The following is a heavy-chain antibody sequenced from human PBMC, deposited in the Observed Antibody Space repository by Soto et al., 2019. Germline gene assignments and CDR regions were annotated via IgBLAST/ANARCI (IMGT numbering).Heavy chain of an antibody. D-gene: IGHD3-22*01. CDR2: INHSGST. J-gene: IGHJ4*02. CDR3: ARALTILLVVHGDAPDNYYFDS. CDR1: GGSFSGHY. Sequence: SETLSLTCAVYGGSFSGHYWSWIRQSPGKGLEWIGEINHSGSTNQNPSLKSRVTISVDTSKNQFSLKLKSVTAADTAVYYWARALTILLVVHGDAPDNYYFDSWGQGPQVTVSS. V-gene: IGHV4-34*01.